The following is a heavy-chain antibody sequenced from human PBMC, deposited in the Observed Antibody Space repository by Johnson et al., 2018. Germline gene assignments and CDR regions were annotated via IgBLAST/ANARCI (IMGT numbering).Heavy chain of an antibody. CDR3: AKDDSRSSAAYGMAV. CDR2: IGWNSGSI. Sequence: VQLVQSGGGLVQPGRSLRLSCAASGFTFDDYAMHWVRQAPGKGLEWVSGIGWNSGSIGYADFVKGRFTISRNNAKNSLYLQMNSLRAEDTALYYCAKDDSRSSAAYGMAVWGQGTTVTVSS. CDR1: GFTFDDYA. V-gene: IGHV3-9*01. J-gene: IGHJ6*02. D-gene: IGHD6-6*01.